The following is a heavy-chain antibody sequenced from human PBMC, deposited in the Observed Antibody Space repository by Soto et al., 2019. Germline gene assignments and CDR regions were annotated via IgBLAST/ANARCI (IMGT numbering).Heavy chain of an antibody. V-gene: IGHV1-46*01. D-gene: IGHD3-3*01. CDR3: ARVYGLVLYDDFWSGYYDY. CDR1: ANTFINNY. J-gene: IGHJ4*02. CDR2: FNPRGGTT. Sequence: QVQLLQSGAEVKKPGASVRISCKSSANTFINNYINWVRQAPGQGLAWLGVFNPRGGTTRYAQKFPGRVTMTGDTSTRTVFMALSNLTSEDTAVYYCARVYGLVLYDDFWSGYYDYWCQGTLVIFSS.